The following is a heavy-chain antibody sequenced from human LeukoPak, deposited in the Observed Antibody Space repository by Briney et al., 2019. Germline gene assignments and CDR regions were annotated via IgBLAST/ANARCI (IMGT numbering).Heavy chain of an antibody. J-gene: IGHJ5*02. CDR3: AKDDGVGGSKNLFDP. V-gene: IGHV3-23*01. CDR2: VSTGGDVT. Sequence: GGSLRLSCAASGFTFNRYGMSWVRQAPGKGLEWVSVVSTGGDVTYYADSVKGRFTISRDNSKNIVYLEMNSLRAEDTAVYYCAKDDGVGGSKNLFDPWGQGTLVTVSS. CDR1: GFTFNRYG. D-gene: IGHD1-26*01.